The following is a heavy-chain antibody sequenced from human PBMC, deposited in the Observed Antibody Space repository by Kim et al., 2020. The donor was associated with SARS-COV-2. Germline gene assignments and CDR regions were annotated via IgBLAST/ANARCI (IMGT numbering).Heavy chain of an antibody. V-gene: IGHV4-39*01. D-gene: IGHD3-10*01. CDR1: GGSISSSSYY. CDR3: ARLEYYGSGSYYPSWYFDL. J-gene: IGHJ2*01. CDR2: IYYSGST. Sequence: SETLSLTCTVSGGSISSSSYYWGWIRQPPGKGLEWIGSIYYSGSTYYIPSLKSRVTISVDTSKNQFSLKLSSVTAADTAVYYCARLEYYGSGSYYPSWYFDLWGRGTLVTVSS.